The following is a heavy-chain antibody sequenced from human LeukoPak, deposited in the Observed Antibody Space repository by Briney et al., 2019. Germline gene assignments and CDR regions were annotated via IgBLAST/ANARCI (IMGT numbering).Heavy chain of an antibody. D-gene: IGHD6-13*01. V-gene: IGHV4-39*07. CDR3: ASKIAAAVPQLRFDP. Sequence: SETLSLTCTVSGGSISSSSYYWGWIRQPPGKGLEWIRSIYYSGSTYYNPSLKSRVTISVDTSKNQFSLKLSSVTAADTAVYYCASKIAAAVPQLRFDPWGQGTLVTVSS. CDR2: IYYSGST. J-gene: IGHJ5*02. CDR1: GGSISSSSYY.